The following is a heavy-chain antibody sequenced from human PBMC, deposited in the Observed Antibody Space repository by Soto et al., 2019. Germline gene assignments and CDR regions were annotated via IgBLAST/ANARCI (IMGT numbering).Heavy chain of an antibody. J-gene: IGHJ4*02. D-gene: IGHD6-13*01. CDR1: GFTFSSYA. CDR2: ISYDGSNK. V-gene: IGHV3-30-3*01. Sequence: GLSLRLSCAASGFTFSSYAMHWVRQAPGKGLEWVAVISYDGSNKYYADSVKGRFTISRDNSKNTLYLQMNSLRAEDPAVYYCARLAAAGMNDYWGQGTLVTVSS. CDR3: ARLAAAGMNDY.